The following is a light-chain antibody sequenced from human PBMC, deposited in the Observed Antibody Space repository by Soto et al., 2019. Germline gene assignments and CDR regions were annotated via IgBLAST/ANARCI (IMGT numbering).Light chain of an antibody. CDR2: GAS. V-gene: IGKV3-20*01. J-gene: IGKJ1*01. CDR1: QSVSNNY. CDR3: QQYGSSGT. Sequence: EIELTQSPGTPSLSPGERATLSCSASQSVSNNYLAWYQQKPGQAPRLLIYGASNSATGMPGRLSGSGSGTDFTVTIGRLEPEDFSVYYCQQYGSSGTVGKGTKV.